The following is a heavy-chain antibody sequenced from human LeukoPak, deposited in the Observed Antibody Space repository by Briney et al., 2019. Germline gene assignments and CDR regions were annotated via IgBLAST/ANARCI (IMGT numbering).Heavy chain of an antibody. CDR2: IHYTGGT. J-gene: IGHJ6*02. CDR1: GGSISGYY. Sequence: SETLSLTCAVYGGSISGYYWSWIRQPPGKGLEWVGEIHYTGGTSYNPSLKSRATISIDTSKNQLSLQLRSVTAADTAVYYCAREDPQTMVPEGMDVWGQGTTVTVSS. D-gene: IGHD4/OR15-4a*01. CDR3: AREDPQTMVPEGMDV. V-gene: IGHV4-34*01.